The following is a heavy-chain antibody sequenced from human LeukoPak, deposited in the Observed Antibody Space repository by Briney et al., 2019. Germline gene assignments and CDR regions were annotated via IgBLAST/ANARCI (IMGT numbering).Heavy chain of an antibody. CDR3: ARGGTVERENPTYYYGMDV. Sequence: GGSLTLTCAASGFTFSSYAMHWVRQAPGKGLEWVAVILNDGSNKYYADSVKGRFTISRDNSKNTLYLQMNRRRAEDTALYYCARGGTVERENPTYYYGMDVWGQGTTVTVSS. CDR2: ILNDGSNK. D-gene: IGHD4-23*01. CDR1: GFTFSSYA. J-gene: IGHJ6*02. V-gene: IGHV3-30*04.